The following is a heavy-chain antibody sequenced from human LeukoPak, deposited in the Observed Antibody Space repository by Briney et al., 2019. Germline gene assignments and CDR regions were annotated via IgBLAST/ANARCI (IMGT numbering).Heavy chain of an antibody. J-gene: IGHJ6*02. CDR2: VHLSGRT. CDR1: GGSISTTNW. V-gene: IGHV4-4*02. CDR3: ARVAYSDYGGDYYYGMDV. D-gene: IGHD5-12*01. Sequence: SGTLSLTCGVSGGSISTTNWWTWVRQPPGEGLEWIGEVHLSGRTHYNPSLESRVTMSVDMSENHISLRLTSVTAADTAVYFCARVAYSDYGGDYYYGMDVWGRGTTVTVSS.